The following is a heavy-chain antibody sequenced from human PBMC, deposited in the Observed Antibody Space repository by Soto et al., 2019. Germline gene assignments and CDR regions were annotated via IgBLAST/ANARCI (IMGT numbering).Heavy chain of an antibody. J-gene: IGHJ2*01. CDR2: INSFIGDT. V-gene: IGHV1-18*01. CDR3: ARDLHSGGKYWYFDI. CDR1: GYTFTHYG. D-gene: IGHD2-15*01. Sequence: QVQLLQSGAEVKKPGASVKVSCKASGYTFTHYGITWVRQAPGQGLEWMGWINSFIGDTNYPQKLQGRLTMTTDTSTSTVYMELRHLRSDDTAVYYGARDLHSGGKYWYFDIWGRGTLVIVSS.